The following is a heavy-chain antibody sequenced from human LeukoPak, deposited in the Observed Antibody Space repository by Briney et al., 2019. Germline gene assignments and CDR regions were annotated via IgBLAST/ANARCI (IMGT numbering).Heavy chain of an antibody. J-gene: IGHJ6*02. V-gene: IGHV1-46*01. CDR2: INPSGGST. CDR1: GYTFTTYY. Sequence: KVSFKGSGYTFTTYYIPWVRQAPGQGLGWVGKINPSGGSTSYAQKFQGRVTMTRDTSTSTVYMELSSLRSEDTAVYYCARDALDITIFGVVIGQPDVWGQGTTVTVSS. CDR3: ARDALDITIFGVVIGQPDV. D-gene: IGHD3-3*01.